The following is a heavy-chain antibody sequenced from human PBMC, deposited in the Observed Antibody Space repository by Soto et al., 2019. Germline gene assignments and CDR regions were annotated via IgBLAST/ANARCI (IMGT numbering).Heavy chain of an antibody. J-gene: IGHJ4*02. CDR1: GGSMYSPNW. CDR2: IYHSEST. Sequence: SETLSLTCAVSGGSMYSPNWWTWVRQTPGKGLQWIGEIYHSESTNYNPSLKSRVTISLDTSQNQFSLKLSSVTAADTAVYYCASGNAWEVLLAYWGQGTLVTVSS. CDR3: ASGNAWEVLLAY. V-gene: IGHV4-4*02. D-gene: IGHD1-26*01.